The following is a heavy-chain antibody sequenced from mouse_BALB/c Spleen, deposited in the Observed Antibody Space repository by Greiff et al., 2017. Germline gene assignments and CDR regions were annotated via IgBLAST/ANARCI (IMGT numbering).Heavy chain of an antibody. CDR2: IDPYNGGT. D-gene: IGHD3-2*01. CDR1: GYSFTGYN. Sequence: VQLKQSGPELGKPGASVKISCKASGYSFTGYNMYWVKQSHRKSLEWIGYIDPYNGGTSYNQKSKGKATLTVDKSSSTAYMHLNSLTSEDSAIYYCARSDSSGLAWFAYWGQGTLVTVSA. J-gene: IGHJ3*01. CDR3: ARSDSSGLAWFAY. V-gene: IGHV1S135*01.